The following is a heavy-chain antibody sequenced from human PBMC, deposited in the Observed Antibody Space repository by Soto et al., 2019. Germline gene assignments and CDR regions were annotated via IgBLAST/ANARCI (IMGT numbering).Heavy chain of an antibody. J-gene: IGHJ4*02. Sequence: QVQLVQSGAEVKKPGSSVKVSCKASGGTFSSYAISWVRQAPGQGLEWMGGIIPIFGTANYAQKFQGRVTITADESTSTAYMELGSLRSEDTAVYYCARGDYGDYLYYFDYWGQGTLVTVSS. V-gene: IGHV1-69*12. CDR2: IIPIFGTA. CDR3: ARGDYGDYLYYFDY. CDR1: GGTFSSYA. D-gene: IGHD4-17*01.